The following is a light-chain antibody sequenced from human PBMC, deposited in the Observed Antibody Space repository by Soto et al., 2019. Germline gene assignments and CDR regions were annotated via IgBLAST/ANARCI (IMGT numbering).Light chain of an antibody. CDR3: QSYDSGLSDPKVI. J-gene: IGLJ2*01. CDR2: DNN. CDR1: SSNIGAGSD. V-gene: IGLV1-40*01. Sequence: QSVLTQPPSVSGAPGQSVTISCTGSSSNIGAGSDVHWYQQFPRTAPKLLIYDNNNRPSGVPDRFSVSKSRTSASLAITGLQAEDEADYCCQSYDSGLSDPKVIFGGGTKVTVL.